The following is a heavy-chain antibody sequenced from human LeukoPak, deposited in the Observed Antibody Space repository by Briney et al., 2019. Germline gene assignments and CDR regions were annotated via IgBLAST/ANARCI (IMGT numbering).Heavy chain of an antibody. Sequence: GASVKVSCKASGGTFSSYAISWVRQAPGQGLEWMGGIIPIFGTANYAQKFQGRVTITADESTSTAYMELSSLRSADTAVYYCARDLNSGYAYFDYWGQGTLVTVSS. V-gene: IGHV1-69*13. D-gene: IGHD5-12*01. CDR2: IIPIFGTA. CDR1: GGTFSSYA. J-gene: IGHJ4*02. CDR3: ARDLNSGYAYFDY.